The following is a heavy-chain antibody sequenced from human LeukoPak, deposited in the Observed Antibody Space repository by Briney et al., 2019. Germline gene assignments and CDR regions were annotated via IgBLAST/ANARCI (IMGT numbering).Heavy chain of an antibody. CDR2: INHSGNT. CDR3: ARAGKGHTRPYYYYYMDV. V-gene: IGHV4-30-2*01. J-gene: IGHJ6*03. D-gene: IGHD3-10*01. Sequence: SETLSLTCSVSGGSISSGGYSWSWIRQPPGKGLEWIGYINHSGNTYHNPSLMSRVTISVDRSKNQFSLKVNSVTAADTAVYYCARAGKGHTRPYYYYYMDVWGKGTTVTVSS. CDR1: GGSISSGGYS.